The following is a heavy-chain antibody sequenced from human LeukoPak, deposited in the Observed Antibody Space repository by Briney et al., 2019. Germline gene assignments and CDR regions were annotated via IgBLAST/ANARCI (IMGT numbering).Heavy chain of an antibody. CDR3: AKTDSSGYFDY. D-gene: IGHD3-22*01. CDR1: GGSTFRKYD. V-gene: IGHV3-23*01. Sequence: PGGSLRLSCAASGGSTFRKYDLNWVRQAPGKGLEWVSLMSSGGTTYYAESVRGRFTISRDNSKNTLYLQMNSLRAEDTAVYYCAKTDSSGYFDYWGQGTPVTVSS. J-gene: IGHJ4*02. CDR2: MSSGGTT.